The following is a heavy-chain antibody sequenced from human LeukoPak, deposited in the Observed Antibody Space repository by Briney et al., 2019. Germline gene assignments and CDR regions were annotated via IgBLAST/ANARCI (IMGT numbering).Heavy chain of an antibody. CDR2: ISSSTSSI. Sequence: GGSLRLSCAASGFTFSDYSMNWVRQAPGKGLEWVSSISSSTSSIYYADSVKGRFTISRDNAKNSLYLQMNSLRAEDTAVYYCARGFVDTAMVDYWGQGTLVTVSS. CDR3: ARGFVDTAMVDY. V-gene: IGHV3-21*01. CDR1: GFTFSDYS. D-gene: IGHD5-18*01. J-gene: IGHJ4*02.